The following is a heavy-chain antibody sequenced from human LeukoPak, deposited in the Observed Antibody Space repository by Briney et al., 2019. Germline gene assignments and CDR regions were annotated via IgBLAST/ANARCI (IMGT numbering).Heavy chain of an antibody. Sequence: ASVRVSCKASGYIFTSYGISWVRQAPGQGLEWMGWISASNGNTNYAQKFQGRVNMTTDTSTSTAYMELRSLRSDDTAVYYCARGNGYSSSSYFDYWGQGTPVTVSS. J-gene: IGHJ4*02. V-gene: IGHV1-18*01. D-gene: IGHD6-6*01. CDR1: GYIFTSYG. CDR2: ISASNGNT. CDR3: ARGNGYSSSSYFDY.